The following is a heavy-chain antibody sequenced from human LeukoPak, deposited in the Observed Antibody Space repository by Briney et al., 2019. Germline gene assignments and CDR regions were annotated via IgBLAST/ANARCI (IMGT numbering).Heavy chain of an antibody. CDR3: ASSVAGKPFGHFDY. D-gene: IGHD6-19*01. J-gene: IGHJ4*02. CDR1: GYTFTGYY. Sequence: ASVKVSCKASGYTFTGYYMHWVRQAPGQGLEWMGWINPNSGGTNYAQKFQGRVTMTRDTSISTAYMELSRLRSDDTAVYYCASSVAGKPFGHFDYWGQGALVTVSS. CDR2: INPNSGGT. V-gene: IGHV1-2*02.